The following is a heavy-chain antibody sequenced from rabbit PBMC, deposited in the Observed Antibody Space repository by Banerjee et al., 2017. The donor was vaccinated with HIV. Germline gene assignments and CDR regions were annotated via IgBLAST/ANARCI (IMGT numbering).Heavy chain of an antibody. V-gene: IGHV1S47*01. J-gene: IGHJ3*01. CDR1: GFSVSSGLP. Sequence: QQHLVESGGGLVKPGASLTLTCKASGFSVSSGLPMCWVRQAPGKGLEWIACIDTGDGNTYYVSLVNGRFTISLDNAQNTVFLQMTSLTPADTAPYFCARDSSGWGAGRLDLWGQGTLVT. D-gene: IGHD4-1*01. CDR2: IDTGDGNT. CDR3: ARDSSGWGAGRLDL.